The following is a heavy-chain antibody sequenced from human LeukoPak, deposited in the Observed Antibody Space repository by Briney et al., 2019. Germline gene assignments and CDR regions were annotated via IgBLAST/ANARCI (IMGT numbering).Heavy chain of an antibody. CDR2: ISAYNGNK. J-gene: IGHJ4*02. CDR1: GYTFTSYR. Sequence: ASVKVSCKASGYTFTSYRISWVRQAPGQGLEWMGWISAYNGNKNYAQKLQGRVTMTTDTSTSTAYMELRSLRSDDTAVYYCARAPYYDFWSGYSKYYFDYWGQGTLVTVSS. V-gene: IGHV1-18*01. D-gene: IGHD3-3*01. CDR3: ARAPYYDFWSGYSKYYFDY.